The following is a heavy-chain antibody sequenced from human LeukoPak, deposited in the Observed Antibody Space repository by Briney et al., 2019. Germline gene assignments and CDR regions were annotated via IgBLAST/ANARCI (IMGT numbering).Heavy chain of an antibody. CDR3: VASSGSYHY. V-gene: IGHV3-30*03. D-gene: IGHD3-10*01. CDR1: GFTFSTYG. CDR2: ITYDGSDE. Sequence: GRSLRLSCAASGFTFSTYGMHWVRQAPGKGLEWVAIITYDGSDEYYADSVKGPFTISRDNSKNSLSLQMNSLTAEDTAVYYCVASSGSYHYWGQGTLVTVSS. J-gene: IGHJ4*02.